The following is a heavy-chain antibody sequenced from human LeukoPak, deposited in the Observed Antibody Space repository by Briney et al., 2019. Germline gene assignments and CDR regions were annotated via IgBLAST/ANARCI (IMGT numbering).Heavy chain of an antibody. CDR3: ARVIAAAHGHPIHYYYYMDV. J-gene: IGHJ6*03. CDR2: ISSSGSTI. CDR1: GFTFSSYE. Sequence: GGSLRLSCAASGFTFSSYEMNWVRQAPGKGLEWVSYISSSGSTIYYADSVKGRSTISRDNAKNSLYLQMNSLRAEDTAVYYCARVIAAAHGHPIHYYYYMDVWGKGTTVTVSS. V-gene: IGHV3-48*03. D-gene: IGHD6-13*01.